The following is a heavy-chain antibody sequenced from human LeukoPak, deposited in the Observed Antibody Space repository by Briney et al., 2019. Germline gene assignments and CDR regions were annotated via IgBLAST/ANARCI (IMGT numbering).Heavy chain of an antibody. CDR2: INHSGST. V-gene: IGHV4-34*01. CDR3: ARGRYCSGGSCYVDY. CDR1: GGSFSGYY. J-gene: IGHJ4*02. D-gene: IGHD2-15*01. Sequence: SSETLSLTCAVYGGSFSGYYWSWIRQPPGKGLEWIGEINHSGSTNYNPSLKSRVTISVDTSKNQFSLKLSSVTAADTAVHYCARGRYCSGGSCYVDYWGQGTLVTVSS.